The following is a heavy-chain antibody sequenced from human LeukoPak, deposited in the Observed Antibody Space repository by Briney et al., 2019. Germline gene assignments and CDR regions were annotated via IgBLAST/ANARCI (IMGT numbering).Heavy chain of an antibody. CDR3: ARASDSSSWYFATSNWFDP. Sequence: GASVKVSCKASGYTFTSYDINWVRQATGQGLEWMGWMNPNSGNTGYAQKFQGRVTMTRNTSISTAYMELSSLRSEDTAVYYCARASDSSSWYFATSNWFDPWGQGTLVTVSS. CDR1: GYTFTSYD. CDR2: MNPNSGNT. V-gene: IGHV1-8*01. D-gene: IGHD6-13*01. J-gene: IGHJ5*02.